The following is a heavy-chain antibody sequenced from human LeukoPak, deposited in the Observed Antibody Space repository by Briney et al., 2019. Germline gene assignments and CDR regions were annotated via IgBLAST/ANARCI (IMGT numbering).Heavy chain of an antibody. Sequence: SVKVSCKASGYTFTSYGISWVRQAPGQVLEWMGRISPNSGGTNYAQKFRGRLTVTRDTSISTAYMELSSLRSDDTAVYYCAKNRAGDYADYWGQGTLVTVSS. CDR1: GYTFTSYG. D-gene: IGHD4-17*01. J-gene: IGHJ4*02. V-gene: IGHV1-2*06. CDR3: AKNRAGDYADY. CDR2: ISPNSGGT.